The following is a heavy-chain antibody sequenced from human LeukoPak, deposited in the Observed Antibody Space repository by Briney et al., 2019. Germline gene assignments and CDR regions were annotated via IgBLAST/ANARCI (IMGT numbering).Heavy chain of an antibody. CDR3: ARHQKHLRYDSSGYYSTALFDY. CDR1: GGSXSXYY. V-gene: IGHV4-59*08. CDR2: XYXXXXT. D-gene: IGHD3-22*01. Sequence: SETLSLTCTVSGGSXSXYYWXWXXXPPGXXXXXIWXXYXXXXTXHHPSLKSRVTIXVDTSKNQFSLKLSSVTAADTAVYYCARHQKHLRYDSSGYYSTALFDYWGQGTLVTVSS. J-gene: IGHJ4*02.